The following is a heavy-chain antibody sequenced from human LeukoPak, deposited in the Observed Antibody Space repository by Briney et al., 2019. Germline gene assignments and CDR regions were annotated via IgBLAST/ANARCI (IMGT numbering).Heavy chain of an antibody. CDR1: GGSFSGYY. Sequence: SETLSLTCAVYGGSFSGYYWSWIRQPPRKGLEWIGEINHSGSTNYNPSHKSRVTISVDTSKNQFSLKLSSVTAADTAVYYCARGRYAHGDYWGQGTLVTVSS. V-gene: IGHV4-34*01. CDR3: ARGRYAHGDY. D-gene: IGHD5-12*01. CDR2: INHSGST. J-gene: IGHJ4*02.